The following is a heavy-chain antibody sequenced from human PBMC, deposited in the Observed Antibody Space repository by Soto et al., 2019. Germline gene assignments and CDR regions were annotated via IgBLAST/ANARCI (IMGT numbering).Heavy chain of an antibody. CDR1: GFTFIDSY. Sequence: KPGGSLRLSCAASGFTFIDSYMNWIRQAPGKGLEWVSYISSRTRHPNYADSVKGRFTISTDNAKTSLYLQMNSLRAEDTAVYYCARADRLAGPRELDYWGQGTLVTVSS. CDR3: ARADRLAGPRELDY. CDR2: ISSRTRHP. V-gene: IGHV3-11*06. D-gene: IGHD1-7*01. J-gene: IGHJ4*02.